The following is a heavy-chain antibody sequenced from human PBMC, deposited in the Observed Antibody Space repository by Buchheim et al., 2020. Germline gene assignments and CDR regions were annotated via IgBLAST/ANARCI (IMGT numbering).Heavy chain of an antibody. J-gene: IGHJ6*02. CDR2: ISSSGSTI. CDR1: GFTFSSYE. CDR3: ASSKGIAARDYYYYGMDV. D-gene: IGHD6-6*01. V-gene: IGHV3-48*03. Sequence: EVQLVESGGGLVQPGGSLRLSCAASGFTFSSYEMNWVRQAPGKGLEWVSYISSSGSTIYYADSVKGRFTIFRDNAKNSLYLQMNSLRAEDTAVYYCASSKGIAARDYYYYGMDVWGQGTT.